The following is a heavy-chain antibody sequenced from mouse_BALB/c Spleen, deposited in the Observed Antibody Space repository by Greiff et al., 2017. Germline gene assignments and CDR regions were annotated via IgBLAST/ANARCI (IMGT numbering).Heavy chain of an antibody. J-gene: IGHJ4*01. D-gene: IGHD2-1*01. CDR3: ARKGNYDYAMGY. Sequence: QVQLQQPGPELVKPGASVRISCKASGYTFTSYYIHWVKQRPGQGLEWIGWIYPGNVNTKYNEKFKGKATLTADKSSSTAYMQLSSLTSEDSAVYFCARKGNYDYAMGYWGQGTSVTVSS. CDR1: GYTFTSYY. CDR2: IYPGNVNT. V-gene: IGHV1S56*01.